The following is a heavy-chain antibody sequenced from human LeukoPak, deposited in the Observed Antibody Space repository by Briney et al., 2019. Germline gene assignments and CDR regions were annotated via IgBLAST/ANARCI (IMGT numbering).Heavy chain of an antibody. CDR1: GFTFSSYA. CDR2: ISGSGGST. V-gene: IGHV3-23*01. D-gene: IGHD6-19*01. CDR3: AKVGAVAGVLGAFDI. J-gene: IGHJ3*02. Sequence: GGSLRLSCAASGFTFSSYAVSWVRQAPGKGLEWVSAISGSGGSTYYADSVKDRFTISRDNSKNTLYLQMNSLRAEDTAVYYCAKVGAVAGVLGAFDIWGQGTMVTVSS.